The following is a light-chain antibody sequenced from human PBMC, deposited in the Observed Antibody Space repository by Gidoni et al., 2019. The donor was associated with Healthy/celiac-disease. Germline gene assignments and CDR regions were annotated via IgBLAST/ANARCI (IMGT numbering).Light chain of an antibody. J-gene: IGKJ2*01. CDR3: QQYYSTPYT. CDR2: WAS. CDR1: QSVLYSSNNKNY. Sequence: DIVMTQSPDPLAVSLGERATINCMSSQSVLYSSNNKNYLAWYQQKPGQPPKLLIYWASTRESGVPDRFSGSGSGTDFTLTISILQAEDVAVYYCQQYYSTPYTFGQGTKLEIK. V-gene: IGKV4-1*01.